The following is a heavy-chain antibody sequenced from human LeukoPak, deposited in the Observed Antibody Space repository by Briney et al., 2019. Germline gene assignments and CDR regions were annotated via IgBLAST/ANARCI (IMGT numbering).Heavy chain of an antibody. CDR3: ARDVYENHGYYYSQSSHFDY. D-gene: IGHD3-3*01. Sequence: GASVKVSCKASGYTFTGHYIHWVRQAPGQGLEWMGWVNPDSGGTVFAPKFQGRVTMTGDTPISTAYMELSSLRSDDTAVYFCARDVYENHGYYYSQSSHFDYWGQGTLVIVSS. CDR1: GYTFTGHY. V-gene: IGHV1-2*02. J-gene: IGHJ4*02. CDR2: VNPDSGGT.